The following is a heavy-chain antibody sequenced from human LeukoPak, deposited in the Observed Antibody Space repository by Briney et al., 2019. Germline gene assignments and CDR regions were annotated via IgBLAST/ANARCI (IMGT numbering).Heavy chain of an antibody. Sequence: GRSLRLSCAVSGFTFSSYAMHWVRQAPGKGLEWVAVISYDGSNKYYADSVKGRFTISRDNSKNTLYLQMNSLRAEDTAVYYCARDSAPARGSYSDYWGQGTLVTVSS. D-gene: IGHD1-26*01. V-gene: IGHV3-30*04. CDR2: ISYDGSNK. CDR3: ARDSAPARGSYSDY. J-gene: IGHJ4*02. CDR1: GFTFSSYA.